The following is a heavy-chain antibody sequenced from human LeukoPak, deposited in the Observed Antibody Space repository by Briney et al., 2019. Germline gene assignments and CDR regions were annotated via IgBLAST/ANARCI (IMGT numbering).Heavy chain of an antibody. J-gene: IGHJ4*01. CDR1: GFSLTTSGVG. D-gene: IGHD6-13*01. V-gene: IGHV2-5*02. CDR2: IYWDDEK. CDR3: ALGLHRGSRRPRFDC. Sequence: SGPTLSYPTQTLTLTCTFSGFSLTTSGVGVGWIRQPPGKALEWLAVIYWDDEKRYSPSLKSRLTITKDTSKNQVVLRMTNLDPVDTATYLCALGLHRGSRRPRFDCWGQGSLVTVSS.